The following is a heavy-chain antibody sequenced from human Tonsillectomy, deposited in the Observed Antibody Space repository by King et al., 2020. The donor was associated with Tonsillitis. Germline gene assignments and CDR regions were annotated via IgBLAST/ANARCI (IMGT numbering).Heavy chain of an antibody. CDR3: ATGGMYGSGSPYDAFAV. V-gene: IGHV3-23*04. D-gene: IGHD3-10*01. CDR1: GSTFSSFA. J-gene: IGHJ3*01. CDR2: ISASGRST. Sequence: VQLVESGGGLVQPGGSLRLSCADSGSTFSSFAMSWVRQAPGKGLEWVSVISASGRSTYYGDSVKGRFTISRDNSKSTLYLQMSSLRAEDTAVNYCATGGMYGSGSPYDAFAVWGQGTMVTVSS.